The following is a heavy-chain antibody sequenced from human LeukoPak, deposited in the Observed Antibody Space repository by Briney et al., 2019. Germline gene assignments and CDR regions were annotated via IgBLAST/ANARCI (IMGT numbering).Heavy chain of an antibody. Sequence: GGSLRLSCAASGFTFSTYSMNWVRQAPGKGLEWISHISTSSTTIYYADSVKGRFTISRDDAKNSLYLQMNSLRAEDTAVYYCARRFGYWGQGTLVTVSS. J-gene: IGHJ4*02. V-gene: IGHV3-48*01. CDR1: GFTFSTYS. CDR3: ARRFGY. CDR2: ISTSSTTI.